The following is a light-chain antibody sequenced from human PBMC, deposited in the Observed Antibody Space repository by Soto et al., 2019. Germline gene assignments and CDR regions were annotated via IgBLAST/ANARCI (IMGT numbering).Light chain of an antibody. CDR1: QSVSSSY. CDR3: QQYGSSPPKLT. V-gene: IGKV3-20*01. CDR2: GAS. J-gene: IGKJ4*01. Sequence: EIVLTQSPGTLSLSPGERATLSCRASQSVSSSYLAWYQQKPGQAPRLLIYGASSRATGIPDRFSGSGSGTDFTHTISRLEPEDFAVYYCQQYGSSPPKLTFGGGTKVEIK.